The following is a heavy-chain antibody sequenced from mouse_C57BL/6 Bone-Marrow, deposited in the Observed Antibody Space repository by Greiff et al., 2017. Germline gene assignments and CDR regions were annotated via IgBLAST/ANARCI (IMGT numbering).Heavy chain of an antibody. D-gene: IGHD1-1*01. CDR1: GFNFSDYG. CDR2: ISSGSSTI. J-gene: IGHJ3*01. Sequence: EVQLVESGGGLVKPGGSLKLSCAASGFNFSDYGMHWVRQAPEKGLEWVAYISSGSSTIYYADTVKGRFTISRDNAKNTLFLQMTSLRSEDTAMYYCARPDYYGSTAYWGQGTLVTVSA. V-gene: IGHV5-17*01. CDR3: ARPDYYGSTAY.